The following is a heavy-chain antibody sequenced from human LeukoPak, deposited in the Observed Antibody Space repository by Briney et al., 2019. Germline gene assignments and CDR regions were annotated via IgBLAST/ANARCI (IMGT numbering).Heavy chain of an antibody. CDR3: ARDLVSGYGDYALRGMAFAI. CDR1: GGSISSGGYY. CDR2: IYYSGST. Sequence: SQTLSLTCTVSGGSISSGGYYWSWIRQHPGKGLEWIGYIYYSGSTYYNPSLKSRVTISVDTSKNQFSLKLGSVTAADTAVYYCARDLVSGYGDYALRGMAFAIWGQGTMVTVSS. J-gene: IGHJ3*02. V-gene: IGHV4-31*03. D-gene: IGHD4-17*01.